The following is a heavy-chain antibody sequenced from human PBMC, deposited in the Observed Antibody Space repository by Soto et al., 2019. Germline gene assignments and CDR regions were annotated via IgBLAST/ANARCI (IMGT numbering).Heavy chain of an antibody. J-gene: IGHJ5*02. V-gene: IGHV1-2*02. CDR2: INPNSGGT. CDR3: ARGYDYYESSGYYCWFDP. Sequence: ASVKVSCKASGYTFTGYYMHWVRQAPGQGLEWMGWINPNSGGTNYAQKFQGRVTMTRDTSISTAYMELSRLRSDDTAVYYCARGYDYYESSGYYCWFDPWGQGTLVTVSS. CDR1: GYTFTGYY. D-gene: IGHD3-22*01.